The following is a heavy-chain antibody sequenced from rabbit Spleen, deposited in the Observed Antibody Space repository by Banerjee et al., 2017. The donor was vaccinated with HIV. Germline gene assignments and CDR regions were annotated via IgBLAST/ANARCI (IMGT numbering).Heavy chain of an antibody. V-gene: IGHV1S45*01. J-gene: IGHJ4*01. D-gene: IGHD1-1*01. Sequence: QEQLVESGGGLVKPEGSLTLTCKASGVSFSDKDVMWWVRQAPGKGLEWVACINIVTGKSFYASWVIMSRTSSTTVTLQMTSLTAADTATYVCARDLVAVIGWNFNLWGPGSLVTVS. CDR3: ARDLVAVIGWNFNL. CDR2: INIVTGKS. CDR1: GVSFSDKDV.